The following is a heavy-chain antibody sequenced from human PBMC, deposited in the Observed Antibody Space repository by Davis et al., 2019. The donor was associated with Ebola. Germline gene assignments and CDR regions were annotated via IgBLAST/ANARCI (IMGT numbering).Heavy chain of an antibody. V-gene: IGHV1-18*01. CDR3: AKGSVAMALFDY. Sequence: AASVKVSCKASGYTFTSYAMHWVRQAPGQGLEWMGWISAYNGNTNYAQKLQGRVTMTTDTSTSTAYMELRSLRSDDTAVYYCAKGSVAMALFDYWGQGTLVTVSS. J-gene: IGHJ4*02. D-gene: IGHD6-19*01. CDR2: ISAYNGNT. CDR1: GYTFTSYA.